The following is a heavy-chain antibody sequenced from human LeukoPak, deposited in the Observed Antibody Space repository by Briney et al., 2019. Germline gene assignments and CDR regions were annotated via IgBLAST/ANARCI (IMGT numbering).Heavy chain of an antibody. V-gene: IGHV3-7*03. Sequence: PGGSLRLSCAASGFTFSNYWMNWVRQAPGKGMEWVAIIEKDGSEILYVDSVKGRFTISRDNAKNSLYLQMNSLRAEDTAVYYCAKDPVVDADYWGQGTLVTVSS. D-gene: IGHD2-15*01. CDR1: GFTFSNYW. J-gene: IGHJ4*02. CDR2: IEKDGSEI. CDR3: AKDPVVDADY.